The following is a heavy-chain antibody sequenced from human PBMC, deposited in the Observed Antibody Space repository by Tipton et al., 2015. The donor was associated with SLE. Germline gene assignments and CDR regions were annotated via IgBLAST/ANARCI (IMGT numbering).Heavy chain of an antibody. CDR2: IYYSGST. D-gene: IGHD6-13*01. J-gene: IGHJ4*02. Sequence: LRLSCTVSGGSISSGGYYWSWIRQHPGKGLEWIGYIYYSGSTYYNPSLKSRVTISVDTSKNQFSLKLSSVTAADTAVYYCARVNPNSSSWYYFDYWGQGTLVTVSS. CDR3: ARVNPNSSSWYYFDY. V-gene: IGHV4-31*03. CDR1: GGSISSGGYY.